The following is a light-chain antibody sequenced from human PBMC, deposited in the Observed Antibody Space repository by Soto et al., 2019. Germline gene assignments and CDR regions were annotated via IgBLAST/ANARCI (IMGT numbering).Light chain of an antibody. J-gene: IGLJ2*01. CDR3: SSYTSTNFVI. Sequence: QSALTQPASVSGSPGQSITISCTGSSSDIGDYKYVSWYKHHPGKAPKLMIYDVSNRPSGVSNRFSGSKSGNTASLTISGLQADDEDDYYCSSYTSTNFVIFGGGTKLTVL. V-gene: IGLV2-14*03. CDR2: DVS. CDR1: SSDIGDYKY.